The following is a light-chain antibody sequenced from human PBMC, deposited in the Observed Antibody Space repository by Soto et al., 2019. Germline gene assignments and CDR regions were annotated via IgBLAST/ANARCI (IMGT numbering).Light chain of an antibody. CDR3: QQTYGSPVT. V-gene: IGKV1-39*01. J-gene: IGKJ4*01. CDR1: QGIGTY. Sequence: DIQMTQSPSSLSAFVGARVTITCRASQGIGTYLHWYQQKPGRAPKLLISSSSTLQTRVPSRFRGSGSGADFALTITSLQPEDFATYFCQQTYGSPVTFGGGTRVE. CDR2: SSS.